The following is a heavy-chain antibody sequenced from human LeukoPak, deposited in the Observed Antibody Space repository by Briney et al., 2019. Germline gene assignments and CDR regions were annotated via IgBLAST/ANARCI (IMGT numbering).Heavy chain of an antibody. CDR3: ARLRGIAARVGLDY. V-gene: IGHV3-74*01. Sequence: GGSLRLSCAASGFTFSSYWMHWVRQAPGKGLVWVSRINRDGSSTSYADSVKGRFTISRDNAKNTLYLQMNSLRAEDTAVHYCARLRGIAARVGLDYWGQGTLVTVSS. CDR1: GFTFSSYW. J-gene: IGHJ4*02. D-gene: IGHD6-6*01. CDR2: INRDGSST.